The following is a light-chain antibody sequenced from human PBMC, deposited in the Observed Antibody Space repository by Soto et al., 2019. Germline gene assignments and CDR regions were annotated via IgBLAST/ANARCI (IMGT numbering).Light chain of an antibody. J-gene: IGLJ2*01. Sequence: QSALTQPASVSGSPGQSITISCTGTNRDIGNYNLVSWYQQHPGKAPKLIIYDVSKRPSGVSNRFAGSKSDNTASLTISGLQAEDEADYYCCSYAGTRDVFGGGTKLTVL. V-gene: IGLV2-23*02. CDR1: NRDIGNYNL. CDR3: CSYAGTRDV. CDR2: DVS.